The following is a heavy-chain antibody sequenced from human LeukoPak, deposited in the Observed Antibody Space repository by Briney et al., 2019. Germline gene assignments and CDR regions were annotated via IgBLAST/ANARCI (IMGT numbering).Heavy chain of an antibody. CDR2: IRYDGSNK. Sequence: PGGSLRLSCAASGFTFSSYGMHWVRQAPGKGLEWVAFIRYDGSNKYYADSVKGRFTISRDNSKNTLYLQMNSLRAEDTAVYYCVVVPAALPYYYGMDVWGQGTTVTVSS. J-gene: IGHJ6*02. D-gene: IGHD2-2*01. CDR3: VVVPAALPYYYGMDV. V-gene: IGHV3-30*02. CDR1: GFTFSSYG.